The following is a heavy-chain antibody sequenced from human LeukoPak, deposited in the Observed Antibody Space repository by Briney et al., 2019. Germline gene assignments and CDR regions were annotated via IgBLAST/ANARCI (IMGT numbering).Heavy chain of an antibody. CDR2: IKQDGSEK. D-gene: IGHD4-17*01. CDR1: GFTFSSYS. Sequence: GGSLRLSCAASGFTFSSYSMSWVRQAPGKGLEWVANIKQDGSEKYYVDSVKGRFTISRDNAKNSLYLQMNSLRAEDTAVYYCARDPGHYGEGDFDYWGQGTLVTVSS. J-gene: IGHJ4*02. V-gene: IGHV3-7*01. CDR3: ARDPGHYGEGDFDY.